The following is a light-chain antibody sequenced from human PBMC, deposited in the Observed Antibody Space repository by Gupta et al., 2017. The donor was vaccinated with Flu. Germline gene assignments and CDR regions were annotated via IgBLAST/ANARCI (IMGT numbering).Light chain of an antibody. CDR3: EVWEDSRSGHYV. CDR1: SSNIGSYT. V-gene: IGLV1-44*01. J-gene: IGLJ1*01. Sequence: QSALTQPPSASGTPGQRVTFSCSGSSSNIGSYTVDWYQQLPGTAPKLLIYDFSQRPSGGPDRFSGSKSGTSASLAISRLQSEEEADYYCEVWEDSRSGHYVFGAGTKVTVL. CDR2: DFS.